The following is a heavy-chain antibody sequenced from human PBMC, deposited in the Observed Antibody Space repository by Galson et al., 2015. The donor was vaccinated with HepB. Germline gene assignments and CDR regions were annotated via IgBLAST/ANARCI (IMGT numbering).Heavy chain of an antibody. CDR1: GFTFSSYG. D-gene: IGHD3-10*01. CDR2: ISYDGSNK. CDR3: AKDRSHYGSGSYGMDV. V-gene: IGHV3-30*18. Sequence: SLRLSCAASGFTFSSYGMHWVRQAPGKGLEWVAVISYDGSNKYYADSVKGRFTISRDNSKNTLYLQMNSLRAEDTAVYYCAKDRSHYGSGSYGMDVWGQGTTVTVSS. J-gene: IGHJ6*02.